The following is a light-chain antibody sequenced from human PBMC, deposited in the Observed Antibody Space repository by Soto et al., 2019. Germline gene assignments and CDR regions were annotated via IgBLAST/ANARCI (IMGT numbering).Light chain of an antibody. J-gene: IGKJ1*01. CDR3: QQYENYWT. CDR2: DAS. V-gene: IGKV1-5*01. Sequence: DIHMTQSPSTLSATPGDGVTITCRASQSISSWLAWYQHKPGKAPKLLIYDASNLDSGVPSRFSGGGSGTEFSLTISNLQPDDSATYYCQQYENYWTFGQGTKVDI. CDR1: QSISSW.